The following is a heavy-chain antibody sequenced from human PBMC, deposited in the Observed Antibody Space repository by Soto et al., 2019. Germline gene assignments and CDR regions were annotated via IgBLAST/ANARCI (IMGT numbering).Heavy chain of an antibody. CDR3: ARAPQSISWYYFDY. CDR2: IIPILVVP. D-gene: IGHD6-13*01. V-gene: IGHV1-69*02. J-gene: IGHJ4*02. CDR1: GGTFSSYT. Sequence: QVQLVQSGAEVKKPGSSVKVSCKASGGTFSSYTISWVRQAPGQGLEWMGRIIPILVVPNYAQKFQGRVTITADKSTSTAYMELSSLRSEDTAVYYCARAPQSISWYYFDYWGQGTLVTVSS.